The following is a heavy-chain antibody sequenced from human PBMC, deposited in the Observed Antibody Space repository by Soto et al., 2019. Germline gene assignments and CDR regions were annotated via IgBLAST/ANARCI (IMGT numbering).Heavy chain of an antibody. CDR1: GGTFSSYA. J-gene: IGHJ6*02. Sequence: SVKVSCKASGGTFSSYAISWVRQAPGQGLEWMGGIIPIFGTANYAQKFQGRVTITADESTSTAYMELSSLRYEDTAVYYRARDLAFGYVYVWGRYRSPAGGMDVWGQGTTVTVSS. D-gene: IGHD3-16*02. CDR3: ARDLAFGYVYVWGRYRSPAGGMDV. V-gene: IGHV1-69*13. CDR2: IIPIFGTA.